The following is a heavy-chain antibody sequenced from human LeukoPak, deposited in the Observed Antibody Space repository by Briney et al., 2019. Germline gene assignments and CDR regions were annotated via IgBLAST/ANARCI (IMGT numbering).Heavy chain of an antibody. CDR2: NYPTGDT. J-gene: IGHJ4*02. V-gene: IGHV4-4*07. CDR1: GVSVTNYY. CDR3: ARDLTARGSFDY. D-gene: IGHD3-16*01. Sequence: PSETLSLTCSVSGVSVTNYYWSWVRQPAGKRLEWIGRNYPTGDTIYNPSLKSRVTMSVDMSKNHLSLKLTFVTAADAAVYYCARDLTARGSFDYWGQGILVSVSS.